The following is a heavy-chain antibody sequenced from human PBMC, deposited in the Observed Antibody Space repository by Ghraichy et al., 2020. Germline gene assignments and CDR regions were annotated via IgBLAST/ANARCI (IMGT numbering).Heavy chain of an antibody. V-gene: IGHV5-51*01. CDR3: ARPGGLTGDLEDWYFDL. D-gene: IGHD7-27*01. CDR2: IYPGDSDT. Sequence: GESLNISCKGSGYSFTSYWIGWVRQMPGKGLEWMGIIYPGDSDTRYSPSFQGQVTISADRSISTAYLQWSSLKASDTAMYYCARPGGLTGDLEDWYFDLWGRGTLVTVSS. CDR1: GYSFTSYW. J-gene: IGHJ2*01.